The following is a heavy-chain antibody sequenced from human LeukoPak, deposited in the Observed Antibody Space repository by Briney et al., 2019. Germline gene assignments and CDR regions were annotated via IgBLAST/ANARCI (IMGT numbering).Heavy chain of an antibody. CDR3: ARGYSYGRG. D-gene: IGHD5-18*01. CDR2: MSPNSGNT. Sequence: ASVKVSCNASGGTFSSYAISWVRQATGQGLEWMGWMSPNSGNTGYAQKFQGRVTMTRNTSISTAYMELSSLRSEDTAVYYCARGYSYGRGWGQGTLVTVSS. CDR1: GGTFSSYA. J-gene: IGHJ4*02. V-gene: IGHV1-8*02.